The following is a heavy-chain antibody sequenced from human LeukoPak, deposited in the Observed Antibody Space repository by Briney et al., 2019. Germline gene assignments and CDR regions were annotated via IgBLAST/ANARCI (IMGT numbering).Heavy chain of an antibody. CDR1: GFNVSSNY. Sequence: PGGSLRLSCAAPGFNVSSNYMSWVRQAPGKGLEWVSVLDSVGGTYYADSVQGRFTISRHNSRNTLYLQLNSLRPEDTAVYYCARGAYGGPFDCWGQGTLVTVSS. J-gene: IGHJ4*02. CDR3: ARGAYGGPFDC. V-gene: IGHV3-53*04. CDR2: LDSVGGT. D-gene: IGHD4/OR15-4a*01.